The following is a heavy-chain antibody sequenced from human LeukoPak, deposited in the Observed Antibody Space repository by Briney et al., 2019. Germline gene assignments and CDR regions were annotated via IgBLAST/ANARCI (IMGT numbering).Heavy chain of an antibody. V-gene: IGHV4-34*01. J-gene: IGHJ4*02. CDR3: ATFVDTAMVSWYYFDY. Sequence: TSETLSLTCAVYGGSFSGYYWSWIRQPPGKGLEWIGEINHSGSTNYNPSLKSRVTISVDTSKNQFSLKLSSVTAADTAVYYCATFVDTAMVSWYYFDYWGQGTLVTVSS. CDR1: GGSFSGYY. D-gene: IGHD5-18*01. CDR2: INHSGST.